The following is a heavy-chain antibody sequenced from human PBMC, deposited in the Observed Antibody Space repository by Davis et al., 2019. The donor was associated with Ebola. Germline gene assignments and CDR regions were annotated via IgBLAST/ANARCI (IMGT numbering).Heavy chain of an antibody. Sequence: PGGSLRLSCVASGFTFNTYVMSWVRQAPGKGLEWVGRSKSKTDVGTTDYAAPVKGRFTISRDDSKNTLYLQMNSLKTEDTAVYYCTAGVGATDHDYWGQGTLVTVSS. D-gene: IGHD1-26*01. V-gene: IGHV3-15*01. CDR2: SKSKTDVGTT. CDR1: GFTFNTYV. J-gene: IGHJ4*02. CDR3: TAGVGATDHDY.